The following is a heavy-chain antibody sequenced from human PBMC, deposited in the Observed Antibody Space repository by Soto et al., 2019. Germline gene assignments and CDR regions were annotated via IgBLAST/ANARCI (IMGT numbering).Heavy chain of an antibody. J-gene: IGHJ4*02. CDR3: ALALGPTTGLDY. V-gene: IGHV4-31*02. D-gene: IGHD1-26*01. Sequence: QVQLQESGPGLVKPSQTLSLTCSVSGASTVSHDHWTWSLQPPGSGVEGMGYIFNSGTTFYNPSLASRLSISMDPSGNHFSLELRSVTAADTAVYYCALALGPTTGLDYWGQGTLVTVSS. CDR2: IFNSGTT. CDR1: GASTVSHDH.